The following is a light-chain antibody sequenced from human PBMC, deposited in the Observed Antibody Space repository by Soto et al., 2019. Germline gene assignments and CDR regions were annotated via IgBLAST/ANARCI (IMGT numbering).Light chain of an antibody. Sequence: QSVLTQLPSVSGAPGQRVTISCTGSSSDIGAGYDVHWYQQLPGTAPKLLIYTNNNRPSGVPDRFSGSKSGTSASLAITGLQAEDEADYYCQSYDTSLGYVFGSGTKLTVL. CDR2: TNN. V-gene: IGLV1-40*01. CDR1: SSDIGAGYD. CDR3: QSYDTSLGYV. J-gene: IGLJ1*01.